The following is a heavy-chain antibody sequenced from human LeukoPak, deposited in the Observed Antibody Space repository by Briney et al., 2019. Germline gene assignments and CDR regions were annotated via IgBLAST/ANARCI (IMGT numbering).Heavy chain of an antibody. V-gene: IGHV3-23*01. Sequence: GGSLRLSCTASGFTFSSHAMSWVRRAPGKGLEWVSGVSGSGARTYYADSVKGRFTISRDNSKNTLDLQMNSLRAEDTAVYYCAKDKGANSLDYFDYWGQGTLVAVSS. CDR2: VSGSGART. J-gene: IGHJ4*02. CDR1: GFTFSSHA. CDR3: AKDKGANSLDYFDY. D-gene: IGHD4/OR15-4a*01.